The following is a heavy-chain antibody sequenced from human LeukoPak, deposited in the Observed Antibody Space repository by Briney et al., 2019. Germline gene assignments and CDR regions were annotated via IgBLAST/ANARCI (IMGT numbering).Heavy chain of an antibody. Sequence: PSETLSLTCNVSGVSITTYYWSWIRQPPGKGLEWIGYIYTSGNTDYNPSLKSRVTLSADTSKNQFSLRLSSVTAADTAVYYCARLIFGVVNDAFDIWGQGTMVTVSS. V-gene: IGHV4-4*09. CDR1: GVSITTYY. J-gene: IGHJ3*02. CDR3: ARLIFGVVNDAFDI. D-gene: IGHD3-3*01. CDR2: IYTSGNT.